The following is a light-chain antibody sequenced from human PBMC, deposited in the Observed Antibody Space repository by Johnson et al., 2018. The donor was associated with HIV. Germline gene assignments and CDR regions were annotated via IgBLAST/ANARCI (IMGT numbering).Light chain of an antibody. J-gene: IGLJ1*01. Sequence: QSVLTQPPSVSAAPGQKVTISCSGSSSNIGNSYVSWFQQLPGTAPKLLIYENNKRPSDIPDRFSGSKSGTSATLGITGLQTGDEADYYCGTWDTSLSAGGVFGTGTKVTVL. CDR2: ENN. CDR1: SSNIGNSY. V-gene: IGLV1-51*02. CDR3: GTWDTSLSAGGV.